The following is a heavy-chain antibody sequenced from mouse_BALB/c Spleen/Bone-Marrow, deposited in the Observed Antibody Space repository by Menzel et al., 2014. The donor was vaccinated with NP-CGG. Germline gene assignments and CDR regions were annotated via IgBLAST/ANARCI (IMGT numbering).Heavy chain of an antibody. J-gene: IGHJ1*01. CDR2: INNNGGSA. Sequence: EVQGVESGGGLVQPGGSLKLSCVASGFTFSSYGMSWVPQTPDKRLELVATINNNGGSAYYPDSVKDQFTIARDNAKNTLYLQMSSLKSEDTAMYYCARVYGWYFDVWGAGTTVTVSS. D-gene: IGHD1-1*01. CDR3: ARVYGWYFDV. V-gene: IGHV5-6-3*01. CDR1: GFTFSSYG.